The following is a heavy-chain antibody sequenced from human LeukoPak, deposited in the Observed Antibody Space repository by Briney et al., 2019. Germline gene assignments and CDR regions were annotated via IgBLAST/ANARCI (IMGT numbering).Heavy chain of an antibody. CDR3: ARATVQWNIAAASDP. V-gene: IGHV1-2*02. Sequence: GASVKVSCKASGGTFSSYAISWVRQAPGQGLEWMGWINPNSGGTNYAQKFQGRVTMTRDTSISTAYMELSRLRSDDTAVYYCARATVQWNIAAASDPWGQGTLVTVSS. CDR2: INPNSGGT. J-gene: IGHJ5*02. D-gene: IGHD6-13*01. CDR1: GGTFSSYA.